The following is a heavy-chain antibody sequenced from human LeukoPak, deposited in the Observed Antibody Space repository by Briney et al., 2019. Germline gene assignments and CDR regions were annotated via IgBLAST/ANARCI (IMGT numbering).Heavy chain of an antibody. J-gene: IGHJ6*02. CDR2: INHSGST. D-gene: IGHD4-11*01. CDR3: ARGPYSNYVSNYYYGMDV. Sequence: SETLSLTCAVYGGSFSGYYWSWIRQPPGEGLEWIGEINHSGSTNYNPSLKSRVTISVDTSKNQFSLKLSSVTAADTAVYYCARGPYSNYVSNYYYGMDVWGQGTTVTVSS. V-gene: IGHV4-34*01. CDR1: GGSFSGYY.